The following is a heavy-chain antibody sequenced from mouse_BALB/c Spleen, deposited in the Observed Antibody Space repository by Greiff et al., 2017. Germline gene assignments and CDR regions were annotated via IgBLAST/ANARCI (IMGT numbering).Heavy chain of an antibody. CDR3: AGTRFAY. D-gene: IGHD3-3*01. V-gene: IGHV5-17*02. CDR1: GFTFSSFG. CDR2: ISSGSSTI. J-gene: IGHJ3*01. Sequence: EVQLVESGGGLVQPGGSRKLSCAASGFTFSSFGMHWVRQAPEKGLEWVAYISSGSSTIYYADTVKGRFTISRDNPKNTLFLQMTSLRSEDTAMYYCAGTRFAYWGQGTLVTVSA.